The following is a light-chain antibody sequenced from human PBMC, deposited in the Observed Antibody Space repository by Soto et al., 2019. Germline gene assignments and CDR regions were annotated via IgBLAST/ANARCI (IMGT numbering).Light chain of an antibody. V-gene: IGLV1-47*02. Sequence: QSVLTQPPSASGTPGQRITISCSGSSCNIGNDFVYWYQHLPGTAPNLLIYHDNQRQSGVPDRFSVSKSGTSASLVIGGLRSEDEADYYCGSWDDSLRGYVFGTATKLTVL. CDR1: SCNIGNDF. CDR2: HDN. J-gene: IGLJ1*01. CDR3: GSWDDSLRGYV.